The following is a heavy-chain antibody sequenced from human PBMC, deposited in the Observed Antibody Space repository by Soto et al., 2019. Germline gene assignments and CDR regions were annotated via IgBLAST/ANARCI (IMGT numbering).Heavy chain of an antibody. CDR1: GYTFSDYY. Sequence: GGSMRLSCAASGYTFSDYYMSWIRPTPGKGLEWVSYISSSSSYTNYAESVKGRFTISRDNAKNSLYLQMNSLRAEDTAVYYCARSPGTTFYYYGIDVWGQGTTVTVSS. V-gene: IGHV3-11*06. J-gene: IGHJ6*02. D-gene: IGHD1-7*01. CDR2: ISSSSSYT. CDR3: ARSPGTTFYYYGIDV.